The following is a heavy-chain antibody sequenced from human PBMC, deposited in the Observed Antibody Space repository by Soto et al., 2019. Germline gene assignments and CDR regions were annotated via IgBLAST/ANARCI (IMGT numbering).Heavy chain of an antibody. V-gene: IGHV3-7*01. J-gene: IGHJ3*02. CDR3: ARIKGLPYDAFDI. CDR1: RFTFSSYW. Sequence: GGSLRLSCAASRFTFSSYWMSWVRQAPGKGLEWVANIKQDGSEKYYVDSVKGRFTISRDNAKNSLYLQMNSLRAEDTAVYYCARIKGLPYDAFDIWGQGTMVTVSS. CDR2: IKQDGSEK. D-gene: IGHD5-12*01.